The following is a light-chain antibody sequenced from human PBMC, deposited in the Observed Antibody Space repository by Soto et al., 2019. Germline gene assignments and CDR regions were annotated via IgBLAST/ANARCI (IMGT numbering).Light chain of an antibody. CDR1: SSYVGGYNY. CDR2: DVS. J-gene: IGLJ1*01. Sequence: QSALTQPASVSGSHGQSITISCTGTSSYVGGYNYVSGYQQHPGKAPKLMIYDVSNRPSGVSNRFSGSKSGNTASLTISGLQAEDEADYFCSSYTSSSPYVFGTGTKLTVL. V-gene: IGLV2-14*01. CDR3: SSYTSSSPYV.